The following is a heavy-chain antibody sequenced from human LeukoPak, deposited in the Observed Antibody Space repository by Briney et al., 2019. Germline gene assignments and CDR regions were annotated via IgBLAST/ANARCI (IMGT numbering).Heavy chain of an antibody. D-gene: IGHD3-10*01. V-gene: IGHV1-2*02. CDR3: ARYALYASGGAGGFDI. CDR1: GYTFTGHY. J-gene: IGHJ3*02. Sequence: ASVKVSCKASGYTFTGHYMHWVRQAPGQGPEWMGCINPNSGGASFAPKFQGRVTMTRDTSMSTAYMELRRLRSDDTAVYHCARYALYASGGAGGFDIWGQGTMVTVSS. CDR2: INPNSGGA.